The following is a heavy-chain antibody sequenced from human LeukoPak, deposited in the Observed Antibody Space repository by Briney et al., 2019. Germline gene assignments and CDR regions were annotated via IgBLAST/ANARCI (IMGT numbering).Heavy chain of an antibody. D-gene: IGHD2-15*01. CDR2: IYHSGST. J-gene: IGHJ6*02. CDR1: GGSISSGGYY. V-gene: IGHV4-30-2*01. Sequence: PSETLSLTCTVSGGSISSGGYYWSWIRQPPGKGLEWIGYIYHSGSTYYNPSLKSRVTISVDRSKNQFSLKLSSVTAADTAVYYCARDKGLLSSNYGMDVWGQGTTVTVSS. CDR3: ARDKGLLSSNYGMDV.